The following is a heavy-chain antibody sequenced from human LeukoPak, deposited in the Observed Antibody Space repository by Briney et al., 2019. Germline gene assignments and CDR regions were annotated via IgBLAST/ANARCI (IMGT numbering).Heavy chain of an antibody. CDR1: GFSFSNYA. D-gene: IGHD3-10*01. CDR2: IFRSGGDT. V-gene: IGHV3-23*01. CDR3: AKSFTGDNYYYGVDV. J-gene: IGHJ6*02. Sequence: GGSLRLSCAASGFSFSNYAMTWVRQAPGKGLEWVSAIFRSGGDTYYADSMKGRFTISRDNSKDTLYLQMNSLRVGDTAIYYCAKSFTGDNYYYGVDVWGQGTTVTVSS.